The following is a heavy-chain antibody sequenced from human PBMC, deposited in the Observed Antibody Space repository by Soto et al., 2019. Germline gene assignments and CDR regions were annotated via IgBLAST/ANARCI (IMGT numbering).Heavy chain of an antibody. V-gene: IGHV3-23*01. CDR2: ISGSGGST. CDR1: GFTFSSYA. CDR3: AKDLPDYDSSGSPFDY. D-gene: IGHD3-22*01. Sequence: EVQLLESGGGLVQPGGSLRLSCAASGFTFSSYAMSWVRQAPGKGLEWVSAISGSGGSTYYADSVKGRFTISRDNSKNTRYLQMNSLRAEDTAVYYCAKDLPDYDSSGSPFDYWGQGTLVTVSS. J-gene: IGHJ4*02.